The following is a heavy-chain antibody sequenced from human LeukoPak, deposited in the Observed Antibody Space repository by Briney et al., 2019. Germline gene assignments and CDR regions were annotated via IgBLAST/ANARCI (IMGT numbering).Heavy chain of an antibody. D-gene: IGHD4-11*01. CDR1: GYALTELS. Sequence: ASVKVSCKVSGYALTELSMHWVRQAPGKGLEWMGGFDPEDGETIYAQKFQGRVTMTEDTSTDTAYMELSRLRSDDTAVYYCASGTVTTFDYWGQGTLVTVSS. CDR2: FDPEDGET. V-gene: IGHV1-24*01. CDR3: ASGTVTTFDY. J-gene: IGHJ4*02.